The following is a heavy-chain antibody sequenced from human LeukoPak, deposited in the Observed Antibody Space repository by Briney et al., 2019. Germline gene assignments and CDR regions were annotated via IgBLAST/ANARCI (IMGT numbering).Heavy chain of an antibody. D-gene: IGHD3-22*01. Sequence: TSVKVSCKASGYTFTNYGISWVRQAPGPGLEWMGLISAYNGNTNYTQRLQVRVTMTTDTSTSTVYMELRRLRSDDTAVYYCARDGGYYESIGYDPWGQGTLVTVSS. V-gene: IGHV1-18*01. CDR3: ARDGGYYESIGYDP. CDR2: ISAYNGNT. J-gene: IGHJ5*02. CDR1: GYTFTNYG.